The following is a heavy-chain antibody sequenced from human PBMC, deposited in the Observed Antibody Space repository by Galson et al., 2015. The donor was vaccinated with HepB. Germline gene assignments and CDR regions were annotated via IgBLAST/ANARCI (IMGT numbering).Heavy chain of an antibody. J-gene: IGHJ4*02. CDR1: GFTFSSYA. CDR3: ARGNGDDYGDYYYFDY. D-gene: IGHD4-17*01. V-gene: IGHV3-30-3*01. CDR2: TSYDGSNK. Sequence: SLRLSCAASGFTFSSYAMHWVRQAPGKGLEWVAVTSYDGSNKYYADSVKGRFTISRDNSKNTLYLQMNSLRAEDTAVYYCARGNGDDYGDYYYFDYWGQGTLVTVSS.